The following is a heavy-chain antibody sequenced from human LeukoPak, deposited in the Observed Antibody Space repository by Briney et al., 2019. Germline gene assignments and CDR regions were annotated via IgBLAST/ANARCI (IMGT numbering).Heavy chain of an antibody. CDR1: GGSISSGGYY. D-gene: IGHD6-13*01. CDR2: IYYSGST. V-gene: IGHV4-31*03. J-gene: IGHJ4*02. Sequence: SQTLSLTCTVSGGSISSGGYYWTWIRQHPGKGLEWIGYIYYSGSTYYNPSLKSRVTMSVDTSKNQFSLKLSSVTAADTAVYYCARGGLAAAGTRVYFDYWGQGTLVTVSS. CDR3: ARGGLAAAGTRVYFDY.